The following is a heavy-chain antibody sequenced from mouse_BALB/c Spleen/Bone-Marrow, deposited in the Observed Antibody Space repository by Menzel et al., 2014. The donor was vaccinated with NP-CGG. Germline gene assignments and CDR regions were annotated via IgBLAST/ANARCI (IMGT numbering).Heavy chain of an antibody. Sequence: ESGPGLVNPSQFLSLTCIVTGYSITRDYAWNWIRQFPGNKLEWMGYISYSGSTTYNPSLESRISITRDTSKNQFFLQLNSVTTEDTATYYCARSSSYDYDVGFAYWGQGTLVTVSA. CDR1: GYSITRDYA. D-gene: IGHD2-4*01. CDR3: ARSSSYDYDVGFAY. J-gene: IGHJ3*01. CDR2: ISYSGST. V-gene: IGHV3-2*02.